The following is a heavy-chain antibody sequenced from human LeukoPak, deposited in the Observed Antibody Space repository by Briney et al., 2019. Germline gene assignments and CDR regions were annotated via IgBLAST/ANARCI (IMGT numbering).Heavy chain of an antibody. CDR3: ARGSSSGWYDEYYFDY. V-gene: IGHV1-2*02. D-gene: IGHD6-19*01. CDR1: GYTFTSYD. J-gene: IGHJ4*02. CDR2: INPNSGGT. Sequence: ASVKVSCKASGYTFTSYDISWVRQAPGQGLEWMGWINPNSGGTNYAQKFQGRVTMTRDTSISTAYMELSRLRSDDTAVYYCARGSSSGWYDEYYFDYWGQGTLVTVSS.